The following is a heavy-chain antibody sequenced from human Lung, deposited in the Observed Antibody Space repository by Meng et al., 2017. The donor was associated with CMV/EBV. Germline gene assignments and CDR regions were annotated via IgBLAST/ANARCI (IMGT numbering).Heavy chain of an antibody. CDR2: LWYDGSNT. D-gene: IGHD1-7*01. J-gene: IGHJ4*02. Sequence: GGSXRLXCAASGFTFSNFGMHWVRQAPGRGLEWVALLWYDGSNTNYADSVKGRFTISRDNCKNTVYLQMNSLRVEDTAVYYCAKDMRDFGELLEYWGQGTLVTVSS. CDR3: AKDMRDFGELLEY. V-gene: IGHV3-33*06. CDR1: GFTFSNFG.